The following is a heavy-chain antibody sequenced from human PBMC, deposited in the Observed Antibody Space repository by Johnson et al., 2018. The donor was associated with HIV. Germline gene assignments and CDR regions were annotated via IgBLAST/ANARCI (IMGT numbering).Heavy chain of an antibody. CDR1: GFTFSSYA. J-gene: IGHJ3*02. V-gene: IGHV3-23*04. CDR3: AAWDSSREYAFDI. D-gene: IGHD6-13*01. Sequence: VQLVESGGGVVQPGRSLRLSCAASGFTFSSYAMHWVRQAPGKGLEWVSAISGSGCSTYYADSVKGRFTISRDNSKNTLYLQMNSLRAEDTAVYYCAAWDSSREYAFDIWGQGTMVTVSS. CDR2: ISGSGCST.